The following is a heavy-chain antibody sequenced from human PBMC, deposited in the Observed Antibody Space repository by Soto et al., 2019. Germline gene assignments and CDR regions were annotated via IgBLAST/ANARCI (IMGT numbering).Heavy chain of an antibody. V-gene: IGHV3-15*01. CDR1: GFTFSNAW. J-gene: IGHJ6*02. D-gene: IGHD6-19*01. Sequence: PGGSLRLSCAASGFTFSNAWMSWVRQDPGKGLEWVGRIKSKTDGGTTDYAAPVKGRFTISRDDSKNTLYLQMNSLKTEDTAVYYCTTASLAGTFYYYGMDVWGQGTTVTVSS. CDR3: TTASLAGTFYYYGMDV. CDR2: IKSKTDGGTT.